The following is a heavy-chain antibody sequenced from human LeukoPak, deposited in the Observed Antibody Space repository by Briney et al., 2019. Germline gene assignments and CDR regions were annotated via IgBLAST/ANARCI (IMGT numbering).Heavy chain of an antibody. CDR3: ARTRAPYYYASGSPDF. CDR1: GYTFTTYA. D-gene: IGHD3-10*01. CDR2: INTNTGSP. J-gene: IGHJ4*02. V-gene: IGHV7-4-1*02. Sequence: ASVKVSCKASGYTFTTYAMNWVRQAPGQGLEWMGWINTNTGSPNYAQGFTGRFVFSLDTSVSTAYLQITSLKAEDTAVYYCARTRAPYYYASGSPDFWGQGTLVTVSS.